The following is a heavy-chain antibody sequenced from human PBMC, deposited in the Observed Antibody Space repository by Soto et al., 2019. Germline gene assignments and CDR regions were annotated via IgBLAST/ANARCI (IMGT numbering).Heavy chain of an antibody. D-gene: IGHD3-22*01. J-gene: IGHJ3*02. CDR1: GYTFTNSG. CDR2: ISTDNGNT. Sequence: ASVKVSCKASGYTFTNSGINWVRQAPGQGLEWMGWISTDNGNTNYAQHLQGRVSMTTDTSTSTAYMDLRSLRSDDTAVYYCARGDYHDTLGPFSDAFDIWGPGTMVTVSS. V-gene: IGHV1-18*01. CDR3: ARGDYHDTLGPFSDAFDI.